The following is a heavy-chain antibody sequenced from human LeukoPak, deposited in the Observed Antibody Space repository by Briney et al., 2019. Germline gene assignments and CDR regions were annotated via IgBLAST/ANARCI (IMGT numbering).Heavy chain of an antibody. Sequence: GGSLRLSCAASGFTFSNYWMTWFRQTPGKGLEWVGNIKPDGSEKYYVDSVKGRFTISRDNAESSVYLQVNSLRVEDTAVYYCVRGDKRDYWGQGTLVTVSS. CDR3: VRGDKRDY. D-gene: IGHD5-24*01. V-gene: IGHV3-7*01. CDR2: IKPDGSEK. CDR1: GFTFSNYW. J-gene: IGHJ4*02.